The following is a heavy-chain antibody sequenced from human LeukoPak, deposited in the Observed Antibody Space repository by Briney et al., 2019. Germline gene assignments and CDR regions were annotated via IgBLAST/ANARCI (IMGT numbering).Heavy chain of an antibody. J-gene: IGHJ4*02. CDR2: IYSGGST. V-gene: IGHV3-53*01. CDR1: GFTVSSNY. D-gene: IGHD3-22*01. CDR3: ARGALNYYDSSGYYSPPPY. Sequence: PGGSLRLSCAASGFTVSSNYMSWVRQAPGKGLEWVSVIYSGGSTFYADSVKGRFTVSRDNAKNSLYLQMNSLRAEDTAVYYCARGALNYYDSSGYYSPPPYWGQGTLVTVSS.